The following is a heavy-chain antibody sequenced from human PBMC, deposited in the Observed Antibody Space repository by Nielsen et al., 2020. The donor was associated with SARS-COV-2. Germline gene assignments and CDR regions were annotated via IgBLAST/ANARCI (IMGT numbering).Heavy chain of an antibody. CDR1: GGSFSGYY. J-gene: IGHJ4*02. V-gene: IGHV4-34*01. CDR2: INHSGST. CDR3: ARGLGPSDY. D-gene: IGHD7-27*01. Sequence: SETLSLTCAVYGGSFSGYYWSWIRQPPGKGLEWIGEINHSGSTNYNPSLKSRVTISVDTSKNQFSLKLSSVTAADTAVYYCARGLGPSDYWGRGTLVTVSS.